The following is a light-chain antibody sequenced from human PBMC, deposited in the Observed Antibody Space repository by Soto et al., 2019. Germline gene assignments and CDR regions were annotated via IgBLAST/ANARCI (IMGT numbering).Light chain of an antibody. CDR1: QSVSSSY. CDR3: QQYGSSPLVT. J-gene: IGKJ5*01. V-gene: IGKV3-20*01. CDR2: GAS. Sequence: EIVLTQSPGTLSLSPGERATLSCRASQSVSSSYLAWNQQKPGQAPRLLMYGASSRATGIPDRFSGSGSGTDFTLTISRLEPEDFAVYYCQQYGSSPLVTFGQGTRLEIK.